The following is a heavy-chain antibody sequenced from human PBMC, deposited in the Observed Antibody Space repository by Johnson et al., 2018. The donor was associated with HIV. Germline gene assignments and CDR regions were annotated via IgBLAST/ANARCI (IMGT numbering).Heavy chain of an antibody. CDR1: GFTFSSYG. CDR3: ARVGVVGVPNAFDV. CDR2: IWYDGSNE. J-gene: IGHJ3*01. Sequence: QVQLVESGGGLIQPGGSLRLSCAASGFTFSSYGMHWVRQAPGKGLEWVAVIWYDGSNEHYADSVKGRFTITRDNFENTLYLQMNSLRAEDTAVYYCARVGVVGVPNAFDVSGQGTLVTVSS. V-gene: IGHV3-33*01. D-gene: IGHD2-15*01.